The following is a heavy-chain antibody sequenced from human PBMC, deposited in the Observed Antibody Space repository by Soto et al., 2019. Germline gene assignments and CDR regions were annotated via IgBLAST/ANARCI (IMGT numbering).Heavy chain of an antibody. CDR3: ARAYTHTIDY. J-gene: IGHJ4*02. CDR2: INGDGSGT. D-gene: IGHD2-2*02. CDR1: GFTFSNYW. V-gene: IGHV3-74*01. Sequence: GGSLRLSCAASGFTFSNYWMEWVRQAPGKGLVWVSRINGDGSGTRYADAVKGRFTISRDTAKNTLYLQMNTLGADDTAVYYCARAYTHTIDYWGQGTLVTVSS.